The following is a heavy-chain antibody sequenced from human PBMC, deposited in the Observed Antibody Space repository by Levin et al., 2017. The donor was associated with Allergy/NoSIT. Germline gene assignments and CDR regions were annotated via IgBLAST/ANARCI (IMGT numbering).Heavy chain of an antibody. J-gene: IGHJ6*02. CDR3: AKDIVVVPSFYYYGMDV. D-gene: IGHD2-2*01. Sequence: PGGSLRLSCAASGFTFSSYGMHWVRQAPGKGLEWVAVISYDGSNKYYADSVKGRFTISRDNSKNTLYLQMNSLRAEDTAVYYCAKDIVVVPSFYYYGMDVWGQGTTVTVSS. CDR2: ISYDGSNK. CDR1: GFTFSSYG. V-gene: IGHV3-30*18.